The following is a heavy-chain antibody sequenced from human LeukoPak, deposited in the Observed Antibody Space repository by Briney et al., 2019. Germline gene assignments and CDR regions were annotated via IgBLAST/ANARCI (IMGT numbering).Heavy chain of an antibody. CDR2: INTDGTII. CDR3: AKCRGYSYGYDFDY. J-gene: IGHJ4*02. Sequence: GGSLRLSCAASGFTFSSYWMHWVRQTPGRGLVWVARINTDGTIIDYADSVQGRFTISRDNSKNTLYLQMNSLRAEDTAVYYCAKCRGYSYGYDFDYWGQGTLVTVSS. D-gene: IGHD5-18*01. CDR1: GFTFSSYW. V-gene: IGHV3-74*01.